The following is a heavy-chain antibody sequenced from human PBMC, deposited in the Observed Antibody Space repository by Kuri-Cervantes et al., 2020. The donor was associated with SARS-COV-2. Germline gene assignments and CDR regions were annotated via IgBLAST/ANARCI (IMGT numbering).Heavy chain of an antibody. Sequence: GESLKISCAASGFTVSSYGMHWVRQAPGKGLEWVAVISYDGSNKYYADSVKGRFTISRDNSKNTLYLQMNSLRAEDTAVYYCARDRGIVETFDYWGQGTLVTVSS. CDR1: GFTVSSYG. J-gene: IGHJ4*02. V-gene: IGHV3-30*03. CDR3: ARDRGIVETFDY. D-gene: IGHD2/OR15-2a*01. CDR2: ISYDGSNK.